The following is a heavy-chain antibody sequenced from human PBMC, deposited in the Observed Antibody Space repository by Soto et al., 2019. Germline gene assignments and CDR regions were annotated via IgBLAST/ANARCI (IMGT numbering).Heavy chain of an antibody. Sequence: ASVKVSCKASGYTFTSYGISWVRQAPGQGLEWMGWISAYNGNTNYAQKLQGRVTMTTDTSTSTAYMELRSLRSDDTAVDYCARVINLGRIQLWSQPIAAAGTPFSRVWFDPWGQGTLVTVSS. V-gene: IGHV1-18*01. CDR2: ISAYNGNT. CDR3: ARVINLGRIQLWSQPIAAAGTPFSRVWFDP. CDR1: GYTFTSYG. J-gene: IGHJ5*02. D-gene: IGHD6-13*01.